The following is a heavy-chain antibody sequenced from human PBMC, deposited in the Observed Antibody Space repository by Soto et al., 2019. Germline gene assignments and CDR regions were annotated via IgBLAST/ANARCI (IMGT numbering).Heavy chain of an antibody. CDR2: IYYSGST. V-gene: IGHV4-59*08. Sequence: SETLSLTCTVSGGSISSYYWSWIRQPPGKGLEWIGYIYYSGSTNYNPSLKSRVTISVDTSKNQFSLKLSSVAAADTAVYYCARGRYFDWAFDYWGQGTLVPSPQ. CDR1: GGSISSYY. CDR3: ARGRYFDWAFDY. J-gene: IGHJ4*02. D-gene: IGHD3-9*01.